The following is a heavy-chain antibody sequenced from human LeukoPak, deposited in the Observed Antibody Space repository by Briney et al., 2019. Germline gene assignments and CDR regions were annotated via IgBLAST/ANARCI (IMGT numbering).Heavy chain of an antibody. D-gene: IGHD3-3*01. CDR1: GFTFSSYA. CDR2: ISYDGSNK. J-gene: IGHJ4*02. CDR3: ARGAIFGVVILMFDY. Sequence: PGGSLRLSCAASGFTFSSYAMHWVRQAPGKGLEWVAVISYDGSNKYYADSVKGRFTISRDNSKNTLYLQMNSLRAEDTAVYYCARGAIFGVVILMFDYWGQGTLVTVSS. V-gene: IGHV3-30*04.